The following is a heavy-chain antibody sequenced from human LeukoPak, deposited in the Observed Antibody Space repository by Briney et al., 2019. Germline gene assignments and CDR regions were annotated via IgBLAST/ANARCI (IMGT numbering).Heavy chain of an antibody. D-gene: IGHD1-26*01. J-gene: IGHJ4*02. CDR3: AKGSGSYVY. CDR2: ISYDGSNK. V-gene: IGHV3-30*18. Sequence: PGGSLRLSCAASGFTFSSYGMHWVRQAPGKGLEWVAVISYDGSNKYYADSVKGRFTISRDNSKNTLYLQMNSLRAEDTAVYYCAKGSGSYVYWGQGTLVTVSS. CDR1: GFTFSSYG.